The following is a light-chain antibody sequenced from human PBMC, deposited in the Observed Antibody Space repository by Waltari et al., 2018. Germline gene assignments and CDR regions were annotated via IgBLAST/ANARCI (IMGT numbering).Light chain of an antibody. Sequence: SVLTQPPSASATPGQRVTISCSGSSSNIGSNTVNWYQQFPGTGPKLLIYSNNQRPSGVPDRFAGSKSGTSASMAISGLQSEDEADYYCAAWDDSLNGWVFGGG. V-gene: IGLV1-44*01. CDR2: SNN. CDR1: SSNIGSNT. CDR3: AAWDDSLNGWV. J-gene: IGLJ3*02.